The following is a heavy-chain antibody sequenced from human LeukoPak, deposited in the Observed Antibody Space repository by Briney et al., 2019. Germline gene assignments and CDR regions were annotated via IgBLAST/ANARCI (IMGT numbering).Heavy chain of an antibody. CDR1: GFTFSNYG. D-gene: IGHD7-27*01. Sequence: GGSLRLSCAASGFTFSNYGMHWVRQAPGKGPEWVAVMWSDGSTYFYSDSVKGRFTISRDNSKNTVYLQMSSLRAEDTALYYCARKFLTGRLIDYWGQGTLVTVSS. J-gene: IGHJ4*02. CDR2: MWSDGSTY. V-gene: IGHV3-33*01. CDR3: ARKFLTGRLIDY.